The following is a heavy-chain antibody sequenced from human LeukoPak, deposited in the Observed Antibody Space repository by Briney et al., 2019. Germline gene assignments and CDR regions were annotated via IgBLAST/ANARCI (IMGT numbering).Heavy chain of an antibody. CDR2: IYYSGST. Sequence: SETLSLTCTVSGGSISSSSYYWGWIRQPPGKGLEWIGSIYYSGSTYYNPSLKSRVTISVDTSKNQFSLKLSSVTAADTAVYYCARQPRLAATLGWFDPWGQGTLVTVSS. CDR1: GGSISSSSYY. V-gene: IGHV4-39*01. CDR3: ARQPRLAATLGWFDP. J-gene: IGHJ5*02. D-gene: IGHD2-15*01.